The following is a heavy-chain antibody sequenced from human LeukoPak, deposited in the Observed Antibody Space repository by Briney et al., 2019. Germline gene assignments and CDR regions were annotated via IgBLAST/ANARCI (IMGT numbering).Heavy chain of an antibody. D-gene: IGHD3-16*01. J-gene: IGHJ4*02. Sequence: GGSLRLSCTASGFTASSKYMSWVRQASGKGLEWVSFIRSDATTAYADSVQGRFTISRDDSKNTLYLQMNSLRVEDTAVYYCARRRGGCGEGEFDYWGRGTLVTVSS. CDR1: GFTASSKY. V-gene: IGHV3-66*04. CDR2: IRSDATT. CDR3: ARRRGGCGEGEFDY.